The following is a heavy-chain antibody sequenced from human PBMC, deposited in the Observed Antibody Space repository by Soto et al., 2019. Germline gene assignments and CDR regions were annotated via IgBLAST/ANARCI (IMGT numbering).Heavy chain of an antibody. CDR1: GGTISSYY. CDR3: ARGLSSWYNGFDP. D-gene: IGHD6-13*01. V-gene: IGHV4-59*01. J-gene: IGHJ5*02. CDR2: IYYSGST. Sequence: PSETLSVTSTVSGGTISSYYWSWIRPHPGKGLEWIGYIYYSGSTNYNPSLKSRVTISVDTSKNQFSLKLSSVTAADTAVYYCARGLSSWYNGFDPWGQGTLVTVSS.